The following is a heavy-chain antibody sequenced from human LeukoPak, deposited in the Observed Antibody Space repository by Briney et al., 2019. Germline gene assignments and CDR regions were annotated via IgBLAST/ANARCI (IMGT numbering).Heavy chain of an antibody. V-gene: IGHV3-23*01. CDR3: AKETDSSVYYPFDF. J-gene: IGHJ4*02. Sequence: GGSLRPSCAASGFTFSTYAMSWVRQAPGKGLEWVSSIRGSDGTTYYADSVKGRFTISRDNSKNMLYLQMNSLRAEDTALYYCAKETDSSVYYPFDFWGQGTLVTVSS. D-gene: IGHD3-22*01. CDR2: IRGSDGTT. CDR1: GFTFSTYA.